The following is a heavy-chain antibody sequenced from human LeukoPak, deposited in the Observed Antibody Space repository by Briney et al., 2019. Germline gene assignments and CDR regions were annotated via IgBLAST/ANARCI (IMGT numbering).Heavy chain of an antibody. CDR3: AELGITMIGGV. CDR1: GFTFSSYG. D-gene: IGHD3-10*02. CDR2: ISGSGGNT. J-gene: IGHJ6*04. Sequence: GGSLRLSCAASGFTFSSYGMSWVRQAPGKGLGWVSAISGSGGNTYYADSVKGRFTISRDNAKNSLYLQMNSLRAEDTAVYYCAELGITMIGGVWGKGTTVTISS. V-gene: IGHV3-23*01.